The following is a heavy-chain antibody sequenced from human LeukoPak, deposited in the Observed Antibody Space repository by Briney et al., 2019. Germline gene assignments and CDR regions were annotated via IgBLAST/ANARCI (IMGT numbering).Heavy chain of an antibody. Sequence: PGGSLRLSCAASGFTFSSYAMSWVRQAPGKGLEWISTIGGSGGSTYYADSVKGRFTISRDNSKNTLYLQMSSLRAEDTAVYYCAKDKPDYDFWRGSVDYWGQGTLFTAS. J-gene: IGHJ4*02. D-gene: IGHD3-3*01. CDR3: AKDKPDYDFWRGSVDY. CDR2: IGGSGGST. CDR1: GFTFSSYA. V-gene: IGHV3-23*01.